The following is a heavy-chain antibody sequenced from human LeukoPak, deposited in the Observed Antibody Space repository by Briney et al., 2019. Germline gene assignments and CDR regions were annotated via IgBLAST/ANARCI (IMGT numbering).Heavy chain of an antibody. D-gene: IGHD2-2*01. J-gene: IGHJ3*02. CDR2: ISSSSSYI. CDR3: ARDTYCTSTTCPEGEAFDI. V-gene: IGHV3-21*01. CDR1: GFTCSSYT. Sequence: GGSLRLSCEASGFTCSSYTMNWVRQAPGKGLEWVSSISSSSSYIYYADSVKGRFTISRDNAKNSLFLQMNSLRAEDTAVYYCARDTYCTSTTCPEGEAFDIWGQGTMVTVSS.